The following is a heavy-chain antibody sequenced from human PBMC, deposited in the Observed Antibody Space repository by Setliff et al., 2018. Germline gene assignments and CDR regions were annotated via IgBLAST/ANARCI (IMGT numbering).Heavy chain of an antibody. V-gene: IGHV4-38-2*01. CDR1: DFPVSGVYY. Sequence: SETLSLTCAVFDFPVSGVYYWGWIRQPPGKGLEWIANVYYRGSTHYNPSLESRVTMSFDTSKNQFSLKLSSVTAADTAVYYCARTSTGRYFDVWGRGTLVTVSS. CDR2: VYYRGST. CDR3: ARTSTGRYFDV. J-gene: IGHJ2*01. D-gene: IGHD2-8*02.